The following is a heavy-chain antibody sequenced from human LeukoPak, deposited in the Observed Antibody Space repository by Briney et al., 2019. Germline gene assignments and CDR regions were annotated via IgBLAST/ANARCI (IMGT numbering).Heavy chain of an antibody. D-gene: IGHD3-22*01. J-gene: IGHJ4*02. CDR3: ARRPGGYYDSSGYFDY. CDR1: GGSISSSSYY. Sequence: PSETLSLTCTVSGGSISSSSYYWGWIRQPPGKGLEWIGSIYYSGRTYYNPSLKSRVTISVYTYKNQFSLKLSSVTAADTAVYYCARRPGGYYDSSGYFDYWGQGTLVTVSS. V-gene: IGHV4-39*01. CDR2: IYYSGRT.